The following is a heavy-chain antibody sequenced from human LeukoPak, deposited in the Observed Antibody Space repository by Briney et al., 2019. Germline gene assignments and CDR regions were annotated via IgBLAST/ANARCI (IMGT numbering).Heavy chain of an antibody. CDR2: ISSNGRNT. V-gene: IGHV3-64D*06. Sequence: GGSLRLSCSASGFTFINYAMHWVRQAPGKGLEYVSAISSNGRNTYCADSVKGRFTISRDNSKNTLYLQMSSLRAEDTAVYHCVMSLGYGSGSYYNFFDYWGQGTLVTVSS. CDR1: GFTFINYA. CDR3: VMSLGYGSGSYYNFFDY. J-gene: IGHJ4*02. D-gene: IGHD3-10*01.